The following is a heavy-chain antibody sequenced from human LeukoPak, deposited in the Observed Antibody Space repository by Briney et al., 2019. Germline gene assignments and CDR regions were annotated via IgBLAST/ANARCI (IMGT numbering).Heavy chain of an antibody. CDR3: ARTRGGYCSSTSCQGYYYYYMDV. J-gene: IGHJ6*03. CDR1: GYSFTSYW. V-gene: IGHV5-51*01. CDR2: IYPGDSDS. D-gene: IGHD2-2*01. Sequence: GESLKISCKGSGYSFTSYWIGWVGPLPGKGLEWMGIIYPGDSDSRYSPSFQGQVTISADKSISTAYLQWSSLKASDTAMYYCARTRGGYCSSTSCQGYYYYYMDVWGKGTTVTVSS.